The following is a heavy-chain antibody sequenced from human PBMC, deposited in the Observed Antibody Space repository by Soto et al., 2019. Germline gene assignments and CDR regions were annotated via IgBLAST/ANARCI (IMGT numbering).Heavy chain of an antibody. J-gene: IGHJ4*02. CDR2: ITGSGGRP. Sequence: EVQLLESGGGLVQPGGSLRLSCAASGFTFSDYAMSRVRQAPGKGLEWVSAITGSGGRPYYADSVKGRFTISRDRTKSTLYLQMSGLRAEDTAVYFCAKASYCYDSSSYYRVYFDYWGQGTLVTVSS. CDR3: AKASYCYDSSSYYRVYFDY. CDR1: GFTFSDYA. D-gene: IGHD3-22*01. V-gene: IGHV3-23*01.